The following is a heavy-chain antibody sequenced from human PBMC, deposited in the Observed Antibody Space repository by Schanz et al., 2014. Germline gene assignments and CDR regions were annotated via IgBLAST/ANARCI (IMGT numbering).Heavy chain of an antibody. Sequence: QVQLVESGGGLVKPGGSLRLSCAASGFTFSDYYMSWIRQAPGKGLEWVAFISYDGSNKYYADSVKGRFTISRDNSKNTLYLQMNSLRAEDTAVYYCARGTDTAMEHRPFDYWGQGTLVTVSS. D-gene: IGHD5-18*01. CDR2: ISYDGSNK. V-gene: IGHV3-30-3*01. CDR3: ARGTDTAMEHRPFDY. CDR1: GFTFSDYY. J-gene: IGHJ4*02.